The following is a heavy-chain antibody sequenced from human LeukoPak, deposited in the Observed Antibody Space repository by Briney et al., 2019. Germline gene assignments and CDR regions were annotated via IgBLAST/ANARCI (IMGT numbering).Heavy chain of an antibody. D-gene: IGHD6-13*01. CDR1: GGAFSGYY. CDR2: IKHSGST. J-gene: IGHJ6*03. Sequence: SETLSLTCAVYGGAFSGYYWSWIRQPPGKGLECIGEIKHSGSTNYNPSLKSRVTISVDTSKNQFSLKLSSVTAADTAVYYCARILIAAAAYGRMGYYYYYMDVWGKGTTVTVSS. CDR3: ARILIAAAAYGRMGYYYYYMDV. V-gene: IGHV4-34*01.